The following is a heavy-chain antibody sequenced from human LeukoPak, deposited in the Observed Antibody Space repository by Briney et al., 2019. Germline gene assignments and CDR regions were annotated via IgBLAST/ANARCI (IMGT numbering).Heavy chain of an antibody. CDR1: GFTFCSST. Sequence: GGSLRLSCAASGFTFCSSTTHWVCQALGKGLEWVADVSYDGSNKYYADTVKGRFTISRDNSKNTLYLQMNRLRDEDTAVYYCARDRDLYSYGTGTYFDYWGQGTLVTVSS. V-gene: IGHV3-30*04. CDR3: ARDRDLYSYGTGTYFDY. D-gene: IGHD5-18*01. CDR2: VSYDGSNK. J-gene: IGHJ4*02.